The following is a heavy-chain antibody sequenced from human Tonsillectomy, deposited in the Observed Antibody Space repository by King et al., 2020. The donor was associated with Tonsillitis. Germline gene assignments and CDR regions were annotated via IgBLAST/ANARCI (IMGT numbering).Heavy chain of an antibody. V-gene: IGHV3-23*04. D-gene: IGHD2-15*01. CDR3: AKDNEPSCGGGSCYRASTTDFDY. CDR2: ISGSGGST. CDR1: GFTFSNYA. J-gene: IGHJ4*02. Sequence: EVQLVESGGGLVQPGGSLRLSCAASGFTFSNYAMSWVRQAPGKGLEWVSVISGSGGSTYYADSVKGRFTISRDNSKNTLYLQMNSLRAEDTAVYYCAKDNEPSCGGGSCYRASTTDFDYWGQGTLVTVSS.